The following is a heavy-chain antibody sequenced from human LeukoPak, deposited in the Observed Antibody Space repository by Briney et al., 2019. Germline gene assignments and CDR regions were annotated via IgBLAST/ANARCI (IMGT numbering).Heavy chain of an antibody. V-gene: IGHV3-23*01. CDR2: IDYSGGSS. CDR3: AMPDPYTSTWHGAFDI. J-gene: IGHJ3*02. Sequence: GGSLRLSCTASGFTLSSYEMSWIRQAPGKGLEWVSSIDYSGGSSYYADSVKGRFTISRDNSKKTLYLQMNSLRAEDTAVYYCAMPDPYTSTWHGAFDIWGQGTMVTVSS. CDR1: GFTLSSYE. D-gene: IGHD6-13*01.